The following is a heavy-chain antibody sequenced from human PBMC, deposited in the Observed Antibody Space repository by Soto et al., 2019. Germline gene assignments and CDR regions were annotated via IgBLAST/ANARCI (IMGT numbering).Heavy chain of an antibody. Sequence: GGSLRLSCAASGFTFSTFAMSWVRQAPGKGLEWVSITSDSGGYTYYADSVKGRFTISRDNSKNTLYLQMDSLRAEDTAVYYCAKERPVIAVSYYYYYGMDVWGQGTTVTVS. D-gene: IGHD6-19*01. CDR3: AKERPVIAVSYYYYYGMDV. J-gene: IGHJ6*02. CDR1: GFTFSTFA. V-gene: IGHV3-23*01. CDR2: TSDSGGYT.